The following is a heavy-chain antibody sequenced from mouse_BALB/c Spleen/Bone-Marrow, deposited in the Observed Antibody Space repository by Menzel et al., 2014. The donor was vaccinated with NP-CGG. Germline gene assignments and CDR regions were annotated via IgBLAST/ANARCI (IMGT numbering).Heavy chain of an antibody. J-gene: IGHJ4*01. CDR3: ARWEYYAMDY. Sequence: VHVKQSGAELVKPGASVKLSCTASGFNIKDTYMHWVKQRPEQGLEWIGRIDPANGNTKYDPKFQGKATITADTSSNTAYLQLSSLTSEDTAVYYCARWEYYAMDYGGQGISVTVSS. CDR2: IDPANGNT. D-gene: IGHD4-1*01. V-gene: IGHV14-3*02. CDR1: GFNIKDTY.